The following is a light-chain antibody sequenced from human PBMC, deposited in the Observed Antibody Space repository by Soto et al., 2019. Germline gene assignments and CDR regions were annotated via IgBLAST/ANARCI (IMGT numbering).Light chain of an antibody. J-gene: IGLJ2*01. CDR1: SSDVGSYNL. V-gene: IGLV2-23*01. CDR3: CSYAGSVV. CDR2: EGS. Sequence: QSALTQPASVSGSPGQSITISCTGTSSDVGSYNLVSWYQQHPGKAPKLMIYEGSKGPSGVSNRFSGSKSGNTASLTISGLQAEYEADYYCCSYAGSVVFGGGTQLTVL.